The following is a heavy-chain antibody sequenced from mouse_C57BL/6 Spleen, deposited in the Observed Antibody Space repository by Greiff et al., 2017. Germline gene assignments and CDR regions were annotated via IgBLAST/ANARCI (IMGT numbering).Heavy chain of an antibody. J-gene: IGHJ4*01. CDR2: IHPNSGST. V-gene: IGHV1-64*01. CDR1: GYTFTSYW. Sequence: VQLKQPGAELVKPGASVKLSCKASGYTFTSYWMHWVKQRPGQGLEWIGMIHPNSGSTNYNEKFKSKATLTVDKSSSTAYMQLSSLTSEDSAVYYCAREVVYYAMDYWGQGTSVTVSS. CDR3: AREVVYYAMDY. D-gene: IGHD1-3*01.